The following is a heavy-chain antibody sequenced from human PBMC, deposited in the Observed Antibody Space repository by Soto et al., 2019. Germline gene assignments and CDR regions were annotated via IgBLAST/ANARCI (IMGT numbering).Heavy chain of an antibody. V-gene: IGHV1-46*01. J-gene: IGHJ6*02. Sequence: ASVKVSCKASGYTFISYYMHWVRQAPGQGLEWMGIINPSGGSTNYAQKFQGRVTMTRDTSTSTVYMELSSLRSEDTAVYYCARGGMEGRRVSWTLGRESRGALYGMDVWG. CDR2: INPSGGST. CDR1: GYTFISYY. CDR3: ARGGMEGRRVSWTLGRESRGALYGMDV. D-gene: IGHD3-10*01.